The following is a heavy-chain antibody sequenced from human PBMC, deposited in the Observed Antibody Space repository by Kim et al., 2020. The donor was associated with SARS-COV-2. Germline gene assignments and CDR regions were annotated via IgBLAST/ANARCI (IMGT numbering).Heavy chain of an antibody. V-gene: IGHV3-23*01. CDR1: RFTFSSYA. Sequence: GGSLRLSCAASRFTFSSYAMSWVRQAPGKGLEWVSAINGGGGGKYYADPVKGRFTISRDNSKNMVYLHMNSLRAEATAIYYCAKHSVGSYLDYYFDSWGQGTLVTASS. CDR2: INGGGGGK. CDR3: AKHSVGSYLDYYFDS. D-gene: IGHD2-15*01. J-gene: IGHJ4*02.